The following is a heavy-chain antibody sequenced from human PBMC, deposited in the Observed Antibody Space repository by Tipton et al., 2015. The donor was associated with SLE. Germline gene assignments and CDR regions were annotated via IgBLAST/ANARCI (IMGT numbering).Heavy chain of an antibody. CDR2: INHSGST. CDR1: GGSISGYY. D-gene: IGHD6-6*01. J-gene: IGHJ6*02. V-gene: IGHV4-34*01. Sequence: TLSLTCTVSGGSISGYYWSWIRQPPGKGLEWIGEINHSGSTYYNPSLKSRVTISVDTSKNQFSLKLSSVTAADTAVYYCARGRGSSSMGPYGMDVWGQGTTVTVSS. CDR3: ARGRGSSSMGPYGMDV.